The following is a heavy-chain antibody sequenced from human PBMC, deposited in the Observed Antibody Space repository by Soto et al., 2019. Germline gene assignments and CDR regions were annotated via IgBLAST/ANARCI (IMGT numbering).Heavy chain of an antibody. CDR1: GFTFSSYW. J-gene: IGHJ4*02. D-gene: IGHD3-16*02. Sequence: AGGSLRLSCAASGFTFSSYWMSWVRQAPGKGLEWVANIKQDGSEKYYVDSVKGRFTISRDNAKNSLYLQMNSLRAEDTAVYYCARERGPYDYIWGSYRPFDYWGQGTLVTVSS. CDR3: ARERGPYDYIWGSYRPFDY. CDR2: IKQDGSEK. V-gene: IGHV3-7*01.